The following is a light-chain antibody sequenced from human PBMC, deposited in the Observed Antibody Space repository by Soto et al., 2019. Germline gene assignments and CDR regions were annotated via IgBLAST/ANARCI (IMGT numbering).Light chain of an antibody. V-gene: IGKV3D-15*01. CDR2: GAS. CDR1: QSVNSN. Sequence: EVVMTQSPATLSVSPGERATLSCRASQSVNSNLAWYQQKPGQAPRLLIYGASIRATGIPASFSGSGSGTEFTLTISRLQSEDFAFYYCQQYAYWPLTFGGGTKVEI. CDR3: QQYAYWPLT. J-gene: IGKJ4*01.